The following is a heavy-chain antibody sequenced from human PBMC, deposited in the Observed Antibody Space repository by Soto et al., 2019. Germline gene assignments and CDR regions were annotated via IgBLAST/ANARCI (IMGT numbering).Heavy chain of an antibody. CDR2: ISYDGSNK. CDR1: GFTFSSYG. V-gene: IGHV3-30*18. CDR3: AKQPLYPGWEMYYFDY. Sequence: GGSLRLSCAASGFTFSSYGMHWVRQAPGKGLEWVAVISYDGSNKYYADSVKGRFTISRDNSKNTLYLQMNSLRAEDTAVYYCAKQPLYPGWEMYYFDYWGQGTLVTVSS. J-gene: IGHJ4*02. D-gene: IGHD6-19*01.